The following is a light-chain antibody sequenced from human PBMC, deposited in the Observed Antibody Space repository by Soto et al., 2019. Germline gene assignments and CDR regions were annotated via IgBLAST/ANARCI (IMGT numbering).Light chain of an antibody. Sequence: EIVMTQSPGTLSVSPGERATLSCRASQSVSVNLAWYQQKPGQAPRLLIYGVSTRATGIPARFSGSESGTEFTLTISSLQSEDFTVYYCRQYNDWPFTFGPGTKVDIK. CDR2: GVS. V-gene: IGKV3-15*01. CDR1: QSVSVN. J-gene: IGKJ3*01. CDR3: RQYNDWPFT.